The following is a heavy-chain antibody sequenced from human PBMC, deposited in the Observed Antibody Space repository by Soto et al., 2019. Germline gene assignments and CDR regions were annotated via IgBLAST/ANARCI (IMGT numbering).Heavy chain of an antibody. CDR1: GFTFSSYG. V-gene: IGHV3-30*03. CDR3: ARIAIASGGVIAVTYALDV. CDR2: ISYDGSNK. D-gene: IGHD3-16*02. J-gene: IGHJ6*02. Sequence: SLRLSCAASGFTFSSYGMHWVRQAPGKGLEWVAVISYDGSNKYYADSVKGRFTISRDNVKNSLFLQMNSLRDEDTAVYYCARIAIASGGVIAVTYALDVWGQGTTVTVSS.